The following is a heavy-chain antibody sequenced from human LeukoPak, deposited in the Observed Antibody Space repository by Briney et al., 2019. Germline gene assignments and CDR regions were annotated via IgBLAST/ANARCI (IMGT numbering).Heavy chain of an antibody. D-gene: IGHD5-24*01. Sequence: GGSLRLSCAASGFTFSSYWMSWVRQAPGKGLEWVANIKQDGSEKYYVDSVKGRFTISRDNAKNSLYLQMNSLRAEDTAVYYCAKDHLFAWFDPWGQGTLVTVSS. CDR1: GFTFSSYW. CDR2: IKQDGSEK. J-gene: IGHJ5*02. CDR3: AKDHLFAWFDP. V-gene: IGHV3-7*01.